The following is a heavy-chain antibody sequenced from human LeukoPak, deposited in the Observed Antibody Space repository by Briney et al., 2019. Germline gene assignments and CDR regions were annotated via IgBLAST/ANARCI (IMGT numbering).Heavy chain of an antibody. D-gene: IGHD2-21*02. CDR3: ARVHIVVVTATTHDAFDI. J-gene: IGHJ3*02. Sequence: GGSLRLSCEASEFIFSKYWMSWVRQAPEKGLEWVARINQDGTEKYSVDSVKGRFTISRDNAKNSLYLQINNVKAEDTAVYYCARVHIVVVTATTHDAFDIWGQGTTVTVSS. CDR2: INQDGTEK. CDR1: EFIFSKYW. V-gene: IGHV3-7*05.